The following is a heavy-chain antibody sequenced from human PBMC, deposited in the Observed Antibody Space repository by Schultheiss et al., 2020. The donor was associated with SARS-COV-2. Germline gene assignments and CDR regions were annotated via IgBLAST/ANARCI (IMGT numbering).Heavy chain of an antibody. D-gene: IGHD6-19*01. CDR3: ARQSIAVAGDWYFDL. J-gene: IGHJ2*01. V-gene: IGHV4-59*08. Sequence: GSLRLSCTVSGGSISSYYWSWIRQPPGKGLEWIGYIYYSGSTNYNPSLKSRVTISVDTSKNQFSLKLSSVTAADTAVYYCARQSIAVAGDWYFDLWGRGTLVTVSS. CDR1: GGSISSYY. CDR2: IYYSGST.